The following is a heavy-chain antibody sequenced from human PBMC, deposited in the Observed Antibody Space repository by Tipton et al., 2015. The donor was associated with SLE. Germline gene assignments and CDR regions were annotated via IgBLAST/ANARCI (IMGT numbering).Heavy chain of an antibody. CDR2: IYFTGST. CDR1: GGSISSHY. D-gene: IGHD3-22*01. Sequence: TLSLTCTVSGGSISSHYWSWIRQPPGKGLEWIGYIYFTGSTNYNPSLKSRVTISVDMSKNQFSLKLTSVTAADTAVYYCARIDYWGQGTMVTVSS. V-gene: IGHV4-59*11. CDR3: ARIDY. J-gene: IGHJ3*01.